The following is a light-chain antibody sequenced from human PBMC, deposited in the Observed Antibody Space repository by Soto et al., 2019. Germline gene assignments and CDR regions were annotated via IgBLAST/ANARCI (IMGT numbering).Light chain of an antibody. V-gene: IGKV3-20*01. CDR2: DAS. J-gene: IGKJ1*01. CDR3: QQYYSFPPT. Sequence: EIVLTQSPGTLSLSPGERATLSCRASQSVSSSDLAWYQQKPGQTPRLLIYDASYRATGIPARFSGSGSGTDFTLTISCLQSEDFATYYCQQYYSFPPTFGQGTKVDIK. CDR1: QSVSSSD.